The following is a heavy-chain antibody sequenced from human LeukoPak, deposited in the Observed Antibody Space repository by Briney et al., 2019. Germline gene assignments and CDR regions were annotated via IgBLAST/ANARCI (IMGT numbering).Heavy chain of an antibody. V-gene: IGHV4-39*01. D-gene: IGHD5-18*01. J-gene: IGHJ5*02. CDR3: TRHPGLDTLRGCNNHNWIDP. CDR1: GDTISSSSYY. CDR2: TYYSGST. Sequence: PSETLSLTCTVSGDTISSSSYYWVWLRQPPGKWLEWIGTTYYSGSTYYNPSLKSRVTISVDTSKNQFYLKLSSVTAADTAEYSDTRHPGLDTLRGCNNHNWIDPWGQGTLVTVSS.